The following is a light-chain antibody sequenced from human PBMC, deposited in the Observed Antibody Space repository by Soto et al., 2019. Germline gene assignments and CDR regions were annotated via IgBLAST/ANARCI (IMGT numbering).Light chain of an antibody. CDR2: AAS. CDR3: QQYYSYPRGT. J-gene: IGKJ1*01. CDR1: QGISSY. V-gene: IGKV1-8*01. Sequence: AIRMTQAAASLSESTGDRVTITCRASQGISSYLAWYQQKPGKAPKLLIYAASTLQSGVPSRFSGSGSGTDFTLTISCLQSEDFATYYCQQYYSYPRGTFGQGTKVDIK.